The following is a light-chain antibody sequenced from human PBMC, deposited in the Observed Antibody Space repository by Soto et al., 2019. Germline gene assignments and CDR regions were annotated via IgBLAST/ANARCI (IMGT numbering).Light chain of an antibody. J-gene: IGLJ3*02. CDR2: NNN. CDR1: SSNIGGNS. Sequence: QSVLTQPPSASGTPGQWVTISCSGSSSNIGGNSVPWYQQLPGTAPKLLMYNNNQRPSGVSDRFSGSKSGASASLAISGLQSEDEADDYCATWDDILNGCVFGGGTKLTVL. V-gene: IGLV1-44*01. CDR3: ATWDDILNGCV.